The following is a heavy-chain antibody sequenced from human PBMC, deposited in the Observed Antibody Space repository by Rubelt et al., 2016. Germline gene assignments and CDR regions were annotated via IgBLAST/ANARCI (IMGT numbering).Heavy chain of an antibody. CDR1: GSISSGGYS. Sequence: GSISSGGYSWSWIRQPPGKGLEWIGYIYYSGSTYHNPSLKSRVTISVDTSKNQFSLKLTSVTAADTAVYYCARRPRKWFYFDYWGQGALVTVSS. V-gene: IGHV4-30-4*07. CDR3: ARRPRKWFYFDY. CDR2: IYYSGST. D-gene: IGHD3-22*01. J-gene: IGHJ4*02.